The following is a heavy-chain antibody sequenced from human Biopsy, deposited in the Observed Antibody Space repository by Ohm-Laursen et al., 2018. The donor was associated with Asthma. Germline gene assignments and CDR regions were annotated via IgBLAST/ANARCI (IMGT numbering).Heavy chain of an antibody. CDR1: GYSLTDLS. Sequence: GSSVKVSCKLSGYSLTDLSMHWVRRAPGQGLEWMGGHDHEEGGTVNAWRFQGRVTMTEDTSTDTAYMELSSLSSDDTAVYYCASDFPKDYVRYNFQFWGQGTLVTVSS. CDR2: HDHEEGGT. D-gene: IGHD4-17*01. V-gene: IGHV1-24*01. CDR3: ASDFPKDYVRYNFQF. J-gene: IGHJ4*02.